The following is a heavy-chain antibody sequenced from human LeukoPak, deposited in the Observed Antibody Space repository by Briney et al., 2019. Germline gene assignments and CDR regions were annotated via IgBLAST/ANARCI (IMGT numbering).Heavy chain of an antibody. D-gene: IGHD4-17*01. CDR3: ARTITSAVTTGWFDP. CDR2: IYTSGST. J-gene: IGHJ5*02. CDR1: GGSISSVSYY. V-gene: IGHV4-61*02. Sequence: SETLSLTCTVSGGSISSVSYYWSWIRQPARNGLEWIGRIYTSGSTNYNPSLKSRVTISVDTSKNQFSLTLSSVTAADTAVYYCARTITSAVTTGWFDPWGQGTLVTVSS.